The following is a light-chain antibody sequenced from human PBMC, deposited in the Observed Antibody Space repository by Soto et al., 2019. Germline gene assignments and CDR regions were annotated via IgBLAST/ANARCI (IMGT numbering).Light chain of an antibody. J-gene: IGKJ5*01. CDR1: QGISNY. CDR3: QQLDSCPRT. CDR2: AAS. Sequence: DILMTQSPSTLSVSVGGRATLTCRASQGISNYLAWYQQKPGKAPRLLIYAASTWQSGFPSRFTGSGSGTDFTLTISSLQPEDFAAYYCQQLDSCPRTFGQGTRLEIK. V-gene: IGKV1-9*01.